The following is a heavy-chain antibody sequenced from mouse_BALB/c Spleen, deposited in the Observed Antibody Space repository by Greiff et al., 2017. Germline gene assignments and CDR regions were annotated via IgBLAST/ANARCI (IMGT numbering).Heavy chain of an antibody. CDR1: GFSLTGYG. CDR2: IWGDGST. J-gene: IGHJ4*01. CDR3: ARERNPYYYAMDY. D-gene: IGHD2-1*01. V-gene: IGHV2-6-7*01. Sequence: QVQLKESGPGLVAPSQSLSITCTVSGFSLTGYGVNWVRQPPGKGLEWLGMIWGDGSTDYNSALKSRLSISKDNSKSQVFLKMNSLQTDDTARYYCARERNPYYYAMDYWGQGTSVTVSS.